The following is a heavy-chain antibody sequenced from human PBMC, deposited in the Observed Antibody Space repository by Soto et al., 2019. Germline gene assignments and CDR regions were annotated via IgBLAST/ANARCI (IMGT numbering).Heavy chain of an antibody. V-gene: IGHV1-18*04. CDR3: ARPYAYLWGSYRSQHFAY. J-gene: IGHJ4*02. D-gene: IGHD3-16*02. CDR2: ISAYNGNR. Sequence: GASVKVSCKASGYTFTNYGISWVRQAPGQGLEWMGWISAYNGNRKYAQKLQGRVTMTTDTSTSTAYMELRSLRSDDTAVYYCARPYAYLWGSYRSQHFAYWGQGTLVTVSS. CDR1: GYTFTNYG.